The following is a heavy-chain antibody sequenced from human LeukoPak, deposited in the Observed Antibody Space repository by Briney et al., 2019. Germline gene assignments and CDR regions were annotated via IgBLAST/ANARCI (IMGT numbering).Heavy chain of an antibody. CDR1: GFTFSNYW. CDR3: ARGLRTTVVTRAFDI. V-gene: IGHV3-7*03. Sequence: GGSLRLSCAASGFTFSNYWMTWVRQAPGKGLEWVANINRDGSERYYVDSVKGRFTISRDDAKSSLYLQMNSLRAEDTAVYYCARGLRTTVVTRAFDIWGQGTMVTVSS. D-gene: IGHD4-23*01. CDR2: INRDGSER. J-gene: IGHJ3*02.